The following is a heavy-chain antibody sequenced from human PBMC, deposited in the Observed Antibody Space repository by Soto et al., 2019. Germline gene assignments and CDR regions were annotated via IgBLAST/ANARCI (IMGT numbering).Heavy chain of an antibody. CDR3: TRVVTTAYGFGELLS. CDR1: GFTFGDYA. V-gene: IGHV3-49*05. Sequence: EVQLVESGGGLVKPGRSLRLSCTASGFTFGDYAMSWFRQAPGKGLERVGFIRSKAYGGTTEYAASVKGRFTISRDDSKSIAYLQMNSLKTEDTAVYYCTRVVTTAYGFGELLSWGQGTLVTVSS. CDR2: IRSKAYGGTT. D-gene: IGHD3-10*01. J-gene: IGHJ5*02.